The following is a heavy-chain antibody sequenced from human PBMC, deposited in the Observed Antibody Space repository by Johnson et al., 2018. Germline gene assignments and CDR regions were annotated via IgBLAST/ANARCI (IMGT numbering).Heavy chain of an antibody. D-gene: IGHD3-3*01. Sequence: QVQLVQSGGCVVQPGRSLRVSCAASGFTFRSYIMHWVRQAPGKGLEWVAAISYDSNNKYYADSVQGRFTISRDNSKNTLYLQVNSLRGEDTAVYYCARVRYPGLDFHYTDVWGKGTTVIVSS. CDR2: ISYDSNNK. J-gene: IGHJ6*03. CDR3: ARVRYPGLDFHYTDV. CDR1: GFTFRSYI. V-gene: IGHV3-30-3*01.